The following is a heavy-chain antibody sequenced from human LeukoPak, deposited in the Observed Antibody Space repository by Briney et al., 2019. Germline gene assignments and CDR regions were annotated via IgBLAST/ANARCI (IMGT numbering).Heavy chain of an antibody. V-gene: IGHV4-39*07. CDR3: ASEEAYDHLSGYYKTEYFLH. CDR1: GGSISTHRYY. CDR2: VSHRGNT. D-gene: IGHD3-9*01. J-gene: IGHJ1*01. Sequence: KASETLSLTCTVSGGSISTHRYYWAWIRQPPGKGLEWIGSVSHRGNTYYRSSLKSRVTISVDASNNHFSLKLTSVTAADTATYYCASEEAYDHLSGYYKTEYFLHWGQGSLVTVSS.